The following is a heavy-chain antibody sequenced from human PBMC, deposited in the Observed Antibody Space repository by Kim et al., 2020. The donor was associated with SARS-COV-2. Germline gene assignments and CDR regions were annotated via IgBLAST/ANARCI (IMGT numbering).Heavy chain of an antibody. CDR2: IIPILGIA. Sequence: SVKVSCKASGGTFSSYAISWVRQAPGQGLEWMGRIIPILGIANYAQKFQGRVTITADKSTSTAYMELSSLRSEDTAVYYCVSFLGRYCSSTSCYTDLYYYYYMDVWGKGTTVTVSS. D-gene: IGHD2-2*02. CDR3: VSFLGRYCSSTSCYTDLYYYYYMDV. J-gene: IGHJ6*03. CDR1: GGTFSSYA. V-gene: IGHV1-69*04.